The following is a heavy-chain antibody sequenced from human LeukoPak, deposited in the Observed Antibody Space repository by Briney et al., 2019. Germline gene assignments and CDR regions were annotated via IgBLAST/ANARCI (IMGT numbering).Heavy chain of an antibody. CDR2: IYYSGST. Sequence: SETLSLTCTVSGGSISSHYWSWIRQPPGKGLEWIGYIYYSGSTSYNPSLKSRVTISVDTSKNQFSLKLSSVTAADTAVYYCARDRLGNFDYWGQGTLVTVSS. J-gene: IGHJ4*02. V-gene: IGHV4-59*11. D-gene: IGHD7-27*01. CDR3: ARDRLGNFDY. CDR1: GGSISSHY.